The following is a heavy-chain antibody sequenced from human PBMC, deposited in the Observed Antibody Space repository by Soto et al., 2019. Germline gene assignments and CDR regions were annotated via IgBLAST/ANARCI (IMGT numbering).Heavy chain of an antibody. V-gene: IGHV4-31*03. J-gene: IGHJ5*02. D-gene: IGHD3-22*01. CDR2: IYYSGST. CDR1: GGSISSGGYY. CDR3: ARDWGGGSYNPSITMIVVGPFDP. Sequence: KPSETLSLTCTVSGGSISSGGYYWSWIRQHPGKGLEWIGYIYYSGSTYYNPSLKSRVTISVDTSKNQFSLKLSPVTAADTAVYYCARDWGGGSYNPSITMIVVGPFDPWGQGTLVTVSS.